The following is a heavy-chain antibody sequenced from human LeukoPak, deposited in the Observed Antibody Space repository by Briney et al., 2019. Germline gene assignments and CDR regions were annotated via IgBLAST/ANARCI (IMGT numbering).Heavy chain of an antibody. CDR3: ARDLGGYNWDDY. CDR1: GYTFSGFY. Sequence: ASVKVSCKASGYTFSGFYIHWVRQAPGQGLEWMGWINPNSGGTNYAQKFQGRVTTTRDTSISTAYMELSRLRSDDTAVYYCARDLGGYNWDDYWGQGTLVTVSS. D-gene: IGHD5-24*01. CDR2: INPNSGGT. V-gene: IGHV1-2*02. J-gene: IGHJ4*02.